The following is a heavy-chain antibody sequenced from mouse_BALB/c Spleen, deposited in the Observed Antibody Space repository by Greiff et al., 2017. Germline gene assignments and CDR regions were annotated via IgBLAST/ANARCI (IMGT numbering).Heavy chain of an antibody. V-gene: IGHV1S127*01. CDR1: GYTFTSYW. CDR2: IDPSDSYT. Sequence: QVQLQQPGAELVKPGASVKMSCKASGYTFTSYWMHWVKQRPGQGLEWIGVIDPSDSYTSYNQKFKGKATLTVDTSSSTAYMQLSNLTSEDSAVFYSTIIRIYYSNSTSIDYWGQGTSVTVSS. D-gene: IGHD2-5*01. CDR3: TIIRIYYSNSTSIDY. J-gene: IGHJ4*01.